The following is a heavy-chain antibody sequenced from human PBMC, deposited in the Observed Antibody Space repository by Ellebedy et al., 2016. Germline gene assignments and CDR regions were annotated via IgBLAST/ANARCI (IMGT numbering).Heavy chain of an antibody. D-gene: IGHD5-12*01. CDR2: ISYDGSNK. V-gene: IGHV3-30*18. CDR1: GFTFNNYG. CDR3: AKEDGGYVFDH. J-gene: IGHJ4*02. Sequence: GGSLRLXCAASGFTFNNYGMHWVRQAPGKGLEWVAFISYDGSNKNYADSVKGRFTISRDNSKNTLHLQMNSLRAEDTAVYYCAKEDGGYVFDHWGQGALVTVSS.